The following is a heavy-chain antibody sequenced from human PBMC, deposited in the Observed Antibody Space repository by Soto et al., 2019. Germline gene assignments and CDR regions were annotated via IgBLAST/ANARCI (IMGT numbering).Heavy chain of an antibody. V-gene: IGHV3-23*01. CDR3: AKETGFQIVNFGASGFDY. D-gene: IGHD6-6*01. CDR2: ISGSGSST. J-gene: IGHJ4*02. Sequence: EVQLLDSGGGLVQPGGSLRLSCAASGFRFSSKAMSWVRQAPGKGLEWVSIISGSGSSTYYTDSLKGRFTISKDNAKNMVYLEMNYLRAEDTAVYYCAKETGFQIVNFGASGFDYWGQGSLVSVSS. CDR1: GFRFSSKA.